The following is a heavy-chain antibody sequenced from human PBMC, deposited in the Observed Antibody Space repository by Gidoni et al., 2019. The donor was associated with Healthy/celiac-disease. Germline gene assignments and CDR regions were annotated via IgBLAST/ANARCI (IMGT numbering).Heavy chain of an antibody. CDR3: ARGNPVGAVATHRGRPNWFDP. V-gene: IGHV4-34*01. CDR1: GGSFSGYY. CDR2: INHSGST. J-gene: IGHJ5*02. Sequence: QVQLQQWGAGLLKPSETLSLTCAVYGGSFSGYYWSWIRQPHGKGLEWIGEINHSGSTNYNPSLKSRVTISVDTSKNQFSLKLSSVTAADTAVYYCARGNPVGAVATHRGRPNWFDPWGQGTLVTVSS. D-gene: IGHD5-12*01.